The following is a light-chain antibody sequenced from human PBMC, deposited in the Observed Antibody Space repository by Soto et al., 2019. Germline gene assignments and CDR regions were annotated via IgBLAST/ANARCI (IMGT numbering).Light chain of an antibody. Sequence: QSVLTQPPSASGTPGQRVTISCSGSSSNIGGNAVNWYQQLPGTTPKLLIYSNNQRPSGVPDRFSGSKSGTSASLAISGRQSEDEGDYYCAAWDDSLSGYVFGTGTKLTVL. CDR1: SSNIGGNA. J-gene: IGLJ1*01. CDR3: AAWDDSLSGYV. V-gene: IGLV1-44*01. CDR2: SNN.